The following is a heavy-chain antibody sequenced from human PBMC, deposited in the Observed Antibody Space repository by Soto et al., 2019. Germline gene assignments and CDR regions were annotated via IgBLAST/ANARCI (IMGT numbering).Heavy chain of an antibody. V-gene: IGHV3-30-3*01. D-gene: IGHD5-18*01. J-gene: IGHJ6*02. CDR1: GFTFSSYA. CDR2: ISYDGSNK. Sequence: PGGSLRLSCAASGFTFSSYAMHWVRQAPGKGLEWVAVISYDGSNKYYADSVKGRFTISRDNSKNTLYLQMNSLRAEDTAVYYCARDLVRTAMVTVYYYYGMDVWGQGTTVTVSS. CDR3: ARDLVRTAMVTVYYYYGMDV.